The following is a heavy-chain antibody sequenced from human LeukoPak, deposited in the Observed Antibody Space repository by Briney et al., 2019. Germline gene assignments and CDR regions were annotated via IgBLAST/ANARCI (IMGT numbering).Heavy chain of an antibody. Sequence: SVKVSCKASVGTLSSYAISWVRQAPGQGLEWMGRIIPIFGIANYAQKFQGRVTLTADKSTSTAYMELSSLRSEDTAVYYCARDTRGTSSGWFDPWGQGTLVTVSS. CDR2: IIPIFGIA. CDR3: ARDTRGTSSGWFDP. J-gene: IGHJ5*02. V-gene: IGHV1-69*04. D-gene: IGHD2-2*01. CDR1: VGTLSSYA.